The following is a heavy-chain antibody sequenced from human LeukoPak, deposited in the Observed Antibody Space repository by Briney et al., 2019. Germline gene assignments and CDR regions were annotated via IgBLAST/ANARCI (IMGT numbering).Heavy chain of an antibody. CDR1: GYTFTSYY. CDR3: ARGPTYYYDSSGYYSPENFDY. V-gene: IGHV1-46*01. D-gene: IGHD3-22*01. J-gene: IGHJ4*02. CDR2: INPSGGST. Sequence: ASVKVSCKASGYTFTSYYMHRVRKATGHGLEWMGIINPSGGSTSYAQKFQGRVTMTRDTSTSTVYMELSSLRSEDTAVYYCARGPTYYYDSSGYYSPENFDYWGQGTLVTVSS.